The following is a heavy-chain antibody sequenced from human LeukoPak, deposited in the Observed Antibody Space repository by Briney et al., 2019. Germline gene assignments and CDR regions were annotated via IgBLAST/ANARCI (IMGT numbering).Heavy chain of an antibody. CDR3: TRENGAFSPFGF. V-gene: IGHV4-4*02. D-gene: IGHD2-8*01. Sequence: KPSETLSLTCGVSGGSITTTNLWSWVRQAPGQGLEWIGEISLSGLTNYNSSLSSRVTISLDRAKNHLSLNLRSVTAADTAIYYCTRENGAFSPFGFWGQGTVVTVSS. CDR1: GGSITTTNL. CDR2: ISLSGLT. J-gene: IGHJ4*02.